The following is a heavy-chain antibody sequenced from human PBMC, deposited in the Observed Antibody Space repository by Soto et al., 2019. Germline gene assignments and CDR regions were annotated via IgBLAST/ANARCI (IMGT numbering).Heavy chain of an antibody. J-gene: IGHJ4*02. CDR2: IYYSGST. CDR1: GGSISSSTYY. Sequence: SETLSLTCTVSGGSISSSTYYWGWIRQPPGKGLEWIGSIYYSGSTYYNPSLKSRVTISVDTSKNQFSLKLTSVTAADTAVYYCARDFYDSSGYSFDYWGQGTLVTGSS. CDR3: ARDFYDSSGYSFDY. D-gene: IGHD3-22*01. V-gene: IGHV4-39*02.